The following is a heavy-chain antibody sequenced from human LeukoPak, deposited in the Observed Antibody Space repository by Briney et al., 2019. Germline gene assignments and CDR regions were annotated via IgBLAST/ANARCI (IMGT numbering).Heavy chain of an antibody. V-gene: IGHV3-7*01. Sequence: PGGSLRLSCAASGFTFSSYWMSWVRQAAGKGLEWVANIKQDGSEKYYVDSVKGRFTISRDNAKNSLYLQMNSLRAEDTAVYYCARVTIFGVVGNYYYYYMDVWGKGTTVTVSS. D-gene: IGHD3-3*01. J-gene: IGHJ6*03. CDR3: ARVTIFGVVGNYYYYYMDV. CDR1: GFTFSSYW. CDR2: IKQDGSEK.